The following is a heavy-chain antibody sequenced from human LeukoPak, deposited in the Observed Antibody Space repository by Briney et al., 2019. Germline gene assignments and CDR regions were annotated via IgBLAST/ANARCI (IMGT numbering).Heavy chain of an antibody. D-gene: IGHD4-23*01. Sequence: GGSLRLSCAASGFTFSSYSMNWVRQAPGKGLEWVSAISGSGGSTYYADSVKGRFTISRDNSKNTLYLQMNSLRAEDTAVYYCAKVSPYGGNSSATSFDYWGQGTLVTVSS. J-gene: IGHJ4*02. CDR3: AKVSPYGGNSSATSFDY. V-gene: IGHV3-23*01. CDR1: GFTFSSYS. CDR2: ISGSGGST.